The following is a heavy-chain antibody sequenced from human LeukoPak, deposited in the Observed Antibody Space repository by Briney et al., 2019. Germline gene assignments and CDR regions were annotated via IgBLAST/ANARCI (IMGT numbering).Heavy chain of an antibody. Sequence: GGSLRLSCAASGFTFSDYYMSWIRQAPGKGLEWVSYISSSGSAIYYADSVKGRFTISRDNAKNSLYLQMNSLRAEDTAVYYCASGPVAAYYYYYYMDVWGKGTTVTVSS. CDR1: GFTFSDYY. CDR3: ASGPVAAYYYYYYMDV. CDR2: ISSSGSAI. V-gene: IGHV3-11*01. D-gene: IGHD6-19*01. J-gene: IGHJ6*03.